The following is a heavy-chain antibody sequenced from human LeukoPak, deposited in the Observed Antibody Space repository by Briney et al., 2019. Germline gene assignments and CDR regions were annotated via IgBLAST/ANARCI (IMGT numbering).Heavy chain of an antibody. J-gene: IGHJ3*02. D-gene: IGHD4/OR15-4a*01. CDR2: ISGSGGST. CDR1: GFTFSSYA. CDR3: AKGGDYGGDAFDI. V-gene: IGHV3-23*01. Sequence: GGPLSLSCAASGFTFSSYAMSWVRQAPGEVLELGSAISGSGGSTYYADSVKGRFTISRDNSKNTLYLQMNSLRAEDTAVYYCAKGGDYGGDAFDIWGQGTMVTVSS.